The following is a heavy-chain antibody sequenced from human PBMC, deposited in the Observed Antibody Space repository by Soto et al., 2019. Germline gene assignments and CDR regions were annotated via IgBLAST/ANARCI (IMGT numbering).Heavy chain of an antibody. J-gene: IGHJ6*02. Sequence: SETLSLTCTVSGGSTSSGGFYWSWIRQHPGRGLEWIGYIYYSGISYYNPSLKSRVSISLDTSRNQFSMTLNSVTAADTAVYYCARNGYTYGMDVWGQGATVTVSS. CDR1: GGSTSSGGFY. D-gene: IGHD5-18*01. CDR2: IYYSGIS. CDR3: ARNGYTYGMDV. V-gene: IGHV4-31*03.